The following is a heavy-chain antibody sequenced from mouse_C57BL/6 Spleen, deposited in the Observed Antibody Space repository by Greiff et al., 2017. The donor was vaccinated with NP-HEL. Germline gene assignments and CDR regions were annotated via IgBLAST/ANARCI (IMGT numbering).Heavy chain of an antibody. CDR2: IWGGGST. CDR1: GFSFTSYG. D-gene: IGHD2-3*01. J-gene: IGHJ1*03. Sequence: VKLVESGPGLVAPSQCLCLTCTVSGFSFTSYGVDWVRPPPGKGLEWLGVIWGGGSTNYNSALMSRLSISKNNSKSQVFLKMNSLQTEDTAMYYYAKHGDGYRDWYFDFWGTGTTVTVSS. CDR3: AKHGDGYRDWYFDF. V-gene: IGHV2-9*01.